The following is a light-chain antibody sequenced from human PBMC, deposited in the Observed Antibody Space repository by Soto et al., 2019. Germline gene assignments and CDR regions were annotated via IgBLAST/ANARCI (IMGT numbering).Light chain of an antibody. CDR3: QQYYSFPLT. Sequence: DIRMTQSPSSLSASVGDRVSITCRASQDISNYVAWFQQKPGKAPKSLIFSASVLQSAVPSRFSGRGSGTDFTLTICGLQPDDFATYYCQQYYSFPLTFGPGARV. J-gene: IGKJ3*01. V-gene: IGKV1-16*01. CDR1: QDISNY. CDR2: SAS.